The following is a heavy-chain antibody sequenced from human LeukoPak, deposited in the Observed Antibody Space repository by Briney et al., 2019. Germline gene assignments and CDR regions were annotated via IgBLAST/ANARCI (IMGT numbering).Heavy chain of an antibody. D-gene: IGHD4-11*01. CDR1: GGSVSSGTYY. CDR3: ARDRVRGNSNPFFDY. Sequence: SETLSLTCTVSGGSVSSGTYYWSWIRQPPGKGLEWIGYIYYSGTTNYNPSLKSRVTISVDTSKNQFSLKLSSVTAADTAVYYCARDRVRGNSNPFFDYWGQGTLVTVSS. CDR2: IYYSGTT. V-gene: IGHV4-61*01. J-gene: IGHJ4*02.